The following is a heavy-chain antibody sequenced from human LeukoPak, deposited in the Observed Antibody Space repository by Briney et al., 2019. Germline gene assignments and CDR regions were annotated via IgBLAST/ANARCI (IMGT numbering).Heavy chain of an antibody. J-gene: IGHJ2*01. V-gene: IGHV4-59*01. Sequence: SETLSLTSTVSGGSISSYYWNWIRQPPGKGLEWIGIIYNSGSTNYNPSLKSRVTISVDTSMNQIALKLSSVTAADTAVYYCARDKGPYWYFDLWGRGTLVTVSS. CDR2: IYNSGST. CDR1: GGSISSYY. CDR3: ARDKGPYWYFDL.